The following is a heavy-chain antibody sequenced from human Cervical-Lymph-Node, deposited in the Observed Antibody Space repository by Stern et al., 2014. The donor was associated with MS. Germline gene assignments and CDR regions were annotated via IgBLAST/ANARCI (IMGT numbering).Heavy chain of an antibody. V-gene: IGHV3-21*01. Sequence: VQLVQSGGGLVKPGGSLRLSCAASGFTFSTYSMNWVRQAPGKGLEWVSSIDTSSFYIYYADSVKGRFTISRDNAKNSLYLEVSSLAVEDTAVYYCARDTGGQWLDYWGQGTLVAVSS. D-gene: IGHD2-8*02. CDR1: GFTFSTYS. CDR3: ARDTGGQWLDY. CDR2: IDTSSFYI. J-gene: IGHJ4*02.